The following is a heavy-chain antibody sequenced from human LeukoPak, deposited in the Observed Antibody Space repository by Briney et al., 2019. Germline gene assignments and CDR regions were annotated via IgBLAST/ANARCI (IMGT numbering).Heavy chain of an antibody. V-gene: IGHV3-74*01. CDR3: ARATFRVGTTSAPGDY. CDR1: GFTFSNYW. CDR2: INTDGSST. J-gene: IGHJ4*02. Sequence: GGSLRLPCAASGFTFSNYWMHWVRQAPGKGLVYVSRINTDGSSTSYADSVKGRFTISRDNAKNTLYLQMNSLRAEDTAVYYCARATFRVGTTSAPGDYWGQGTLVTVSS. D-gene: IGHD1-26*01.